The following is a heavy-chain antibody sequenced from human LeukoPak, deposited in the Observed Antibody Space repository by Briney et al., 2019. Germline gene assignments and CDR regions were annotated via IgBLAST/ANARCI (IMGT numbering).Heavy chain of an antibody. CDR3: ARANSGSYYPYYFDY. CDR2: IYSGGST. D-gene: IGHD1-26*01. J-gene: IGHJ4*02. V-gene: IGHV3-66*01. CDR1: GFTVSSNY. Sequence: GGSLRLSCAASGFTVSSNYMSWVRQAPGKGLEWVSVIYSGGSTYYADSVKGRFTISRDNSKNTLYLQMNSLRAEDTAVYYCARANSGSYYPYYFDYWGQGTLVTVSS.